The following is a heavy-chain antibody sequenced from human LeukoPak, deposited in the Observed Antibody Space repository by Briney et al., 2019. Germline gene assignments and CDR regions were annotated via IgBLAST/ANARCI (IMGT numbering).Heavy chain of an antibody. CDR3: ARDHRIFGVVIFDI. J-gene: IGHJ3*02. V-gene: IGHV4-61*01. CDR1: GGSISSSSYY. D-gene: IGHD3-3*01. Sequence: PSETLSLTCTVSGGSISSSSYYWGWIRQPPGKGLEWIGYIYYSGSTNYNPSLKSRVTISVDTSKNQFSLKLSSVTAADTAVYYCARDHRIFGVVIFDIWGQGTMVTVSS. CDR2: IYYSGST.